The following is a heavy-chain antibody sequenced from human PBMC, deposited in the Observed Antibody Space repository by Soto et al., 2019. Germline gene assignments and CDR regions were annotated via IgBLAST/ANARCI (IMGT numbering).Heavy chain of an antibody. V-gene: IGHV3-48*04. CDR3: AIDSRNGGAVGQ. J-gene: IGHJ4*02. D-gene: IGHD3-16*01. CDR1: GFTFIIYN. Sequence: EVQVVESGGGLVQPGGSLRLSCAASGFTFIIYNMDWVRQAPGKGREWVSYISSSSRLKLYSDSVRGQFTISKDNAKNSRYLQRDILRARDAPVYYFAIDSRNGGAVGQWGQRALVTVAS. CDR2: ISSSSRLK.